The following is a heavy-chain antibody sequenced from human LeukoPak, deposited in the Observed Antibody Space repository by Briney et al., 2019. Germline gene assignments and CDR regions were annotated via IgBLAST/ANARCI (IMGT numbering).Heavy chain of an antibody. D-gene: IGHD2-15*01. Sequence: KISCKGSGYSFTNYWIGWVRQAPGQGLEWMGGIIPIFGTANYAQKFQGRVTITADKSTSTAYMELSSLRSEDTAVYYCARDEGVVAAPDAFDIWGQGTMVTVSS. CDR3: ARDEGVVAAPDAFDI. J-gene: IGHJ3*02. V-gene: IGHV1-69*06. CDR1: GYSFTNYW. CDR2: IIPIFGTA.